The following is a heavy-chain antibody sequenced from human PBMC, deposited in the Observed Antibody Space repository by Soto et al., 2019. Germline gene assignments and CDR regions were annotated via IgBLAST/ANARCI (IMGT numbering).Heavy chain of an antibody. CDR1: GFTVSSNY. Sequence: PGGSLKLSCAASGFTVSSNYMSWVRQAPGKGLEWVSVIYSGGSTYYADSVKGRFTISRDNSKNTLYLQMNSLRAEDTAVYYCARAASVWGSYRLHWGQETLVTVSS. D-gene: IGHD3-16*02. CDR3: ARAASVWGSYRLH. V-gene: IGHV3-53*01. CDR2: IYSGGST. J-gene: IGHJ4*02.